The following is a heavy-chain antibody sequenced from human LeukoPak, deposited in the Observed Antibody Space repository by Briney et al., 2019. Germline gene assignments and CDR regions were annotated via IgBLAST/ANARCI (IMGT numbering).Heavy chain of an antibody. V-gene: IGHV4-61*08. Sequence: SETLSLTCTVSGGSISSGGYYWSWIRQPPGKGLEWIGYIYTSGSTNYNPSLKSRVTISVDTSKNQFSLRLSSVTAADTAVYYCARQAAAAVNPRQTWFDPWGQGTLVTVSS. CDR3: ARQAAAAVNPRQTWFDP. CDR2: IYTSGST. J-gene: IGHJ5*02. CDR1: GGSISSGGYY. D-gene: IGHD6-13*01.